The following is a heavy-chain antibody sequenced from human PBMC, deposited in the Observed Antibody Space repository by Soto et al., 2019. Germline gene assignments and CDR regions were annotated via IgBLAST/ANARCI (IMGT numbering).Heavy chain of an antibody. CDR1: GFSLSTGGVG. CDR2: IYWDDVK. J-gene: IGHJ4*02. CDR3: ARKGSGDYALDY. V-gene: IGHV2-5*02. Sequence: QITLKESGPTLVKLTQTLTLTCTLSGFSLSTGGVGVGRIRQSPGKALEWLAVIYWDDVKHYSPSLERRLTITQDTSESEVVLTMTNMDPVDTATYYCARKGSGDYALDYWGQGILVTVSS. D-gene: IGHD4-17*01.